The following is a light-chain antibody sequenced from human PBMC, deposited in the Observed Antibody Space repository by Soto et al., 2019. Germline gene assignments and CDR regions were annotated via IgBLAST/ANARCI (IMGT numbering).Light chain of an antibody. CDR1: SSKIGAGYD. CDR3: QSYDSSLSGYV. CDR2: GNS. Sequence: QSAPTQPPSVSGAPGQRVTISCTGSSSKIGAGYDVHWYQQLPGTAPKLLIYGNSNRPSGVPDRFSGSKSGTSASLAITGLQAEDEADYYCQSYDSSLSGYVFGTGTKVTVL. V-gene: IGLV1-40*01. J-gene: IGLJ1*01.